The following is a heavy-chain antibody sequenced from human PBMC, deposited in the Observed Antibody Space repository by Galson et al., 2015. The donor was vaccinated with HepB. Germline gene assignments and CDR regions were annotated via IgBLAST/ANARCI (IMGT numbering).Heavy chain of an antibody. Sequence: SVKVSCKASGYTFTKFGIGWVRQAPGQGLEWMGRISAKTGNINYAQKFQGRVTMTTDTSTNTAYVELRSLKSDGSAVYFCARAGYFDYWGQGTLVTVSS. CDR1: GYTFTKFG. CDR2: ISAKTGNI. J-gene: IGHJ4*02. CDR3: ARAGYFDY. V-gene: IGHV1-18*01.